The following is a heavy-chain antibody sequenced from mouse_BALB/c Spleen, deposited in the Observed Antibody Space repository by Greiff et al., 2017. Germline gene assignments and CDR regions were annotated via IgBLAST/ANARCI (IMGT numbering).Heavy chain of an antibody. D-gene: IGHD3-1*01. CDR2: IRLKSNNYAT. J-gene: IGHJ1*01. V-gene: IGHV6-6*02. Sequence: EVQLQQSGGGLVQPGGSMKLSCVASGFTFSNYWMNWVRQSPEKGLEWVAEIRLKSNNYATHYAESVKGRFTISRDDSKSSVYLQMNNLRAEDTGIYYCTGGGLGYWYFDVWGAGTTVTVSS. CDR1: GFTFSNYW. CDR3: TGGGLGYWYFDV.